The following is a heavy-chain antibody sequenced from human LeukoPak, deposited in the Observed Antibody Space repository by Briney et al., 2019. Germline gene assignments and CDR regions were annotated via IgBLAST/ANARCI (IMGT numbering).Heavy chain of an antibody. J-gene: IGHJ4*02. V-gene: IGHV3-48*03. D-gene: IGHD2-2*01. CDR3: ARRYCSSTTCTLDY. CDR2: ISGSGGAI. Sequence: GGSLRLSCAASGFTFSTYEMNWVRQAPGKGLEWVSHISGSGGAIYYAGSVKGRFTISRDNAKNSLYLQMNSLRAEDTAVYYCARRYCSSTTCTLDYWGQGTLVTVSS. CDR1: GFTFSTYE.